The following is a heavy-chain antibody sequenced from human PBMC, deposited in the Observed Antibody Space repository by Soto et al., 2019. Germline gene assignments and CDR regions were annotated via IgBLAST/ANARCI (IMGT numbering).Heavy chain of an antibody. J-gene: IGHJ4*02. V-gene: IGHV3-23*01. Sequence: EVQLLESGGGLVQPGGSLRLSCAASGFTFSSYAMSWVRQAPGEGLEWVSAISGSGGSTYYADSVKGRFTISRDNSKNTLYLQTNSLRAEDTAVYYCAKATTMGPTLSDYWGQGTLVTVSS. D-gene: IGHD3-10*01. CDR1: GFTFSSYA. CDR2: ISGSGGST. CDR3: AKATTMGPTLSDY.